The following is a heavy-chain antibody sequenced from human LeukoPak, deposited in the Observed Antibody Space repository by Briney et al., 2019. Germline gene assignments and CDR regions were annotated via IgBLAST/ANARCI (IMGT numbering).Heavy chain of an antibody. CDR2: ISTSGST. CDR3: ARDLHGEYYFDY. D-gene: IGHD2/OR15-2a*01. V-gene: IGHV4-59*01. Sequence: SETLSLTCAVSVASISNYYWSWIRQAPGKGLEWIGYISTSGSTNYNPSLKSRVTISVDTSKNQFSLKLSSVTAADTAVYYCARDLHGEYYFDYWGQGTLVTVSS. J-gene: IGHJ4*02. CDR1: VASISNYY.